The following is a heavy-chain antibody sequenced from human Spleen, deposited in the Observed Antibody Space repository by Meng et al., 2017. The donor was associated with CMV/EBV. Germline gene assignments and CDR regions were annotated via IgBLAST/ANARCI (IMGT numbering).Heavy chain of an antibody. J-gene: IGHJ4*02. CDR2: IYPGDSDT. CDR1: GSTFIRHW. D-gene: IGHD3-22*01. V-gene: IGHV5-51*01. CDR3: ARQAYSYDSRDYYGDYFDY. Sequence: GGSLRLSCIGSGSTFIRHWIGWVRQMPGKGLEWMGIIYPGDSDTRYNPPFQGQVTMAADKSISTAYLQWSSLKASDTAMYYCARQAYSYDSRDYYGDYFDYWGQGTLVTVSS.